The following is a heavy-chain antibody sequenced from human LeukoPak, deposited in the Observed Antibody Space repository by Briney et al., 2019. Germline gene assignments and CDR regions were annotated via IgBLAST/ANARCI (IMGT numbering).Heavy chain of an antibody. Sequence: ASVKVSCKASGYTFTSYGISWVRQAPGQGLEWMGWISAYNGNTNYAQKLQGRVTMTTDTSTSTAYMELRSLRSDDTAVYYCARGWYYYGSGSYYRLDYWGQGTLVTVPS. V-gene: IGHV1-18*01. CDR1: GYTFTSYG. J-gene: IGHJ4*02. CDR2: ISAYNGNT. D-gene: IGHD3-10*01. CDR3: ARGWYYYGSGSYYRLDY.